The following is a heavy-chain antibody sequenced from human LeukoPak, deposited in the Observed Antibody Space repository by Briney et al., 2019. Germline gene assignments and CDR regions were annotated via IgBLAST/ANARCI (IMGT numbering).Heavy chain of an antibody. CDR2: IYYIGST. D-gene: IGHD2-15*01. J-gene: IGHJ4*02. Sequence: SQTLSLTCIVSGGSINSGDYYWSWIRQPPGKGLGWIGYIYYIGSTYYKPSLMSRVTMSLDTSKNQFSLKLSSVTAADTAVYYCARALGYCSSSRCYSLDYWGQGTLVTVSS. CDR3: ARALGYCSSSRCYSLDY. CDR1: GGSINSGDYY. V-gene: IGHV4-30-4*08.